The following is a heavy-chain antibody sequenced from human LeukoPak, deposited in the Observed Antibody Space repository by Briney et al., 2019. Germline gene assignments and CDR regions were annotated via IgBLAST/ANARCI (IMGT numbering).Heavy chain of an antibody. D-gene: IGHD6-6*01. CDR2: ISSSGNTI. CDR1: GFTFSAYW. V-gene: IGHV3-48*02. Sequence: GGSLRLSCAASGFTFSAYWMHWVRQAPGKGLEWISYISSSGNTIYYADSVKGRFTISRDNAKNSLYLQMNSLRDEDTAVYYCARPPYSSSLSSLDYWGQGTLVTVSS. J-gene: IGHJ4*02. CDR3: ARPPYSSSLSSLDY.